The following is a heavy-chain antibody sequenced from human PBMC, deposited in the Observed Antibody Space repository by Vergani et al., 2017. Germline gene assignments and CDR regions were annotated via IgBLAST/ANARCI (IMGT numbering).Heavy chain of an antibody. CDR1: GFSFNSYW. CDR3: ASARCIETCYMSNWLDS. CDR2: IKSDGSST. V-gene: IGHV3-74*03. D-gene: IGHD3-9*01. Sequence: DVHLAESGGGFFQPGGSLRLSCSASGFSFNSYWMHWVRQVPGKGLLWVSRIKSDGSSTAYADSVKGRFTISRDNAQNTLYLQMNSLRVEDTGVYYCASARCIETCYMSNWLDSWGQGTLVTVSS. J-gene: IGHJ5*01.